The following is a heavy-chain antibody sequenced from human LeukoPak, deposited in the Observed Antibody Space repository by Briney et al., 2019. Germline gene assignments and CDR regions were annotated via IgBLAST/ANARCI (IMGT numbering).Heavy chain of an antibody. D-gene: IGHD3-10*01. J-gene: IGHJ4*02. V-gene: IGHV3-74*01. CDR3: ARGGQYGSGDY. CDR1: GLTFSSYN. CDR2: IDGGGRGI. Sequence: GGSLRLSCAASGLTFSSYNMNWVRQAPGKGLVWVSRIDGGGRGITYADSVKGRFTISRDNVKNTLYLQMNSLRAEDTAVYYCARGGQYGSGDYWGQGTLVTVSS.